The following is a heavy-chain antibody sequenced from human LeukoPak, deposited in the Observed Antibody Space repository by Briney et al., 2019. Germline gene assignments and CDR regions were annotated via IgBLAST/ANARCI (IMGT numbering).Heavy chain of an antibody. D-gene: IGHD3-16*01. Sequence: SQTLSLTCTVSGGSLSSGGYYWTWIRQHPGKGLEWIGYIYDSANTNYNPSLKSRVTMSVDTSKNQFSLKLSSVTAADTAVYYCARVGSNKIDYWGQGTLVTVSS. CDR1: GGSLSSGGYY. CDR3: ARVGSNKIDY. CDR2: IYDSANT. V-gene: IGHV4-31*03. J-gene: IGHJ4*02.